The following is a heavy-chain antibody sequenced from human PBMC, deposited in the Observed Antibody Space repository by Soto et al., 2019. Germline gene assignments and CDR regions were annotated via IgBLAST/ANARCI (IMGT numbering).Heavy chain of an antibody. Sequence: QLQLQESGPGLVKPSETLPLTCSVSGGSISSSSYNWGWIRQPPGKGLEWIGSFYYGGSPYYNPSLKSRVTISVDTSKNQCSLNLRSVTAADTAVYYCARLPLRRTREDVDYWGQGALVAVSS. J-gene: IGHJ4*02. D-gene: IGHD1-1*01. V-gene: IGHV4-39*01. CDR2: FYYGGSP. CDR3: ARLPLRRTREDVDY. CDR1: GGSISSSSYN.